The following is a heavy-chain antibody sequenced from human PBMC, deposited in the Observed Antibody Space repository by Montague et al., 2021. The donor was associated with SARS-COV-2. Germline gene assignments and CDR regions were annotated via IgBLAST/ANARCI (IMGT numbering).Heavy chain of an antibody. V-gene: IGHV3-21*01. J-gene: IGHJ4*02. D-gene: IGHD3-9*01. CDR1: GFTFSSYS. CDR2: ISSSSSYI. Sequence: SLRLSCAASGFTFSSYSMNWVRQAPGKGLEWVSSISSSSSYIYYADSVKGRFTISRYNAKNSLYLQMNSLRAEDTAVYYCARDMYYDILTGYYTYWGQGTLVTVSS. CDR3: ARDMYYDILTGYYTY.